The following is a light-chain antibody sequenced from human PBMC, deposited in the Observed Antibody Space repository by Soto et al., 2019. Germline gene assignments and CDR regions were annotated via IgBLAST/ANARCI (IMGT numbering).Light chain of an antibody. J-gene: IGLJ3*02. V-gene: IGLV1-44*01. CDR1: SSNIGSNT. CDR2: SNK. Sequence: QSALTQPPSASGTPGQRVTISFSGRSSNIGSNTVNWYQLLPGTAPKLLIYSNKQPPSGIPARFFASKSGTSASLAISELLSEDEADYYCAAWEDSLDGWVFGGGTQLTVL. CDR3: AAWEDSLDGWV.